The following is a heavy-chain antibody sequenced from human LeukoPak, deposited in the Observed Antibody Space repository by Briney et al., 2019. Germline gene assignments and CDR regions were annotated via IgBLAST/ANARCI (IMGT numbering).Heavy chain of an antibody. CDR3: AREGGGSGYVIFDY. CDR2: IIPDSGDT. V-gene: IGHV1-2*02. D-gene: IGHD5-12*01. Sequence: ASVKASCKASGYTFTDYYIHWVRQAPGQGLEWMGWIIPDSGDTNYAQKFQGRVTMTRDTSISTAHMELSRLRSDDTAVYYCAREGGGSGYVIFDYWGQGTLVTVSS. J-gene: IGHJ4*02. CDR1: GYTFTDYY.